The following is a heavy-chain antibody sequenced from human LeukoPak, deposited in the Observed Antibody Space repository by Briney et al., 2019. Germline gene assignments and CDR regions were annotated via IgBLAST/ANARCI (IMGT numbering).Heavy chain of an antibody. Sequence: PSETLSLTCAVYGGSFSGYYWSWFRQPPGKGLEWVGEINHSGSTNYNPSLKSRVTISVDTSKNQFSLKLSSVTAADTAVYYCARGPPTYYDILTGYARWGQGTLVTVSS. J-gene: IGHJ4*02. D-gene: IGHD3-9*01. CDR1: GGSFSGYY. CDR2: INHSGST. V-gene: IGHV4-34*01. CDR3: ARGPPTYYDILTGYAR.